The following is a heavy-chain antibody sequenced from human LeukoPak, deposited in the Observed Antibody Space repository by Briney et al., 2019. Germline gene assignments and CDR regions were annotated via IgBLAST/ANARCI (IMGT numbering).Heavy chain of an antibody. Sequence: ASVKVSCKASGGTFSSYAISWVRQAPGQGLEWMGWISAYNGNTNYAQKLQGRVTMTTDTSTSTAYMELRSLRSDDTAVYYCARDKVVRGDLFDYWGQGTLVTVSS. CDR2: ISAYNGNT. D-gene: IGHD3-10*01. J-gene: IGHJ4*02. V-gene: IGHV1-18*01. CDR3: ARDKVVRGDLFDY. CDR1: GGTFSSYA.